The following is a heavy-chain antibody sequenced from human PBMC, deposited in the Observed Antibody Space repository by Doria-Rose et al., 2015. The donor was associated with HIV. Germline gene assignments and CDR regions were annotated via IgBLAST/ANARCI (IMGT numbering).Heavy chain of an antibody. CDR2: IFSDDER. CDR1: GGSLSSPGMG. D-gene: IGHD6-13*01. V-gene: IGHV2-26*01. CDR3: ARIKSSRWYHKYYFDF. Sequence: QVTLKESGPVLVKPTETLTLTCTVSGGSLSSPGMGVSWIRQPPGKALEWLANIFSDDERSYKTSLKSRLTISRGTSQSQVVLTMTDMDPLDTATYYCARIKSSRWYHKYYFDFWGQGTLVIVSA. J-gene: IGHJ4*02.